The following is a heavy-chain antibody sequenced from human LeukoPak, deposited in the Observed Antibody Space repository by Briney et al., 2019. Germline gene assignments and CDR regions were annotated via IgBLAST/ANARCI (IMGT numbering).Heavy chain of an antibody. CDR3: AKEYYDILTGYHYYFDY. CDR1: GFTFSSYA. CDR2: ISYDGSNK. V-gene: IGHV3-30*04. J-gene: IGHJ4*02. D-gene: IGHD3-9*01. Sequence: PGGSLRLSCAASGFTFSSYAMHWVRQAPDKGLEWVAVISYDGSNKYYADSVKGRFTISRDNSKNTLYLQMNSLRAEDTAVYYCAKEYYDILTGYHYYFDYWGQGTLVTVSS.